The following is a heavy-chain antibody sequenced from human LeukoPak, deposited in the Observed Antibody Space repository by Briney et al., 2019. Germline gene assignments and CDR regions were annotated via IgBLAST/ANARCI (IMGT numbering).Heavy chain of an antibody. CDR3: ASSSWYDHYGMDV. CDR2: INHSGST. D-gene: IGHD6-13*01. Sequence: SETLSLTCAVYGGSFSAYYWSWIRQPPGKRLEWIGEINHSGSTNYNPSLKSRVTISVDTSKNQFSLKLSSVTAADTAVYYCASSSWYDHYGMDVWGQGTTVTVSS. CDR1: GGSFSAYY. J-gene: IGHJ6*02. V-gene: IGHV4-34*01.